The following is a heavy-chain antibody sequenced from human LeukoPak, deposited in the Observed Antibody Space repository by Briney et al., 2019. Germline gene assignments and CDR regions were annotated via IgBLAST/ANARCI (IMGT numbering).Heavy chain of an antibody. CDR2: INAGNGNT. D-gene: IGHD3-10*01. CDR1: GYTFTSYA. CDR3: ARGSDPDY. Sequence: AASVKVSCKASGYTFTSYAMHWVRQAPGQRPEWMGWINAGNGNTKYSQKFQGRVTISRDTSANIAYLELGSLRSEDTGIYYCARGSDPDYWGQGTLVTVSS. J-gene: IGHJ4*02. V-gene: IGHV1-3*01.